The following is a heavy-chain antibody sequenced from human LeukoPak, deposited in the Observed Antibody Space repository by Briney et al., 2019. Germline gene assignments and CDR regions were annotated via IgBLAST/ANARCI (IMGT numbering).Heavy chain of an antibody. CDR3: ARWDSGGPWCFPL. CDR2: IYSSGST. V-gene: IGHV4-4*07. D-gene: IGHD2-15*01. J-gene: IGHJ2*01. Sequence: SETLSLTCTVSGGSISSYYWSWIRQPAGKGLEWIGRIYSSGSTNYNPSLKSRVTMSLDTSKNQFSLKLSSLTAADPAVYCCARWDSGGPWCFPLWGRGTWSLSPQ. CDR1: GGSISSYY.